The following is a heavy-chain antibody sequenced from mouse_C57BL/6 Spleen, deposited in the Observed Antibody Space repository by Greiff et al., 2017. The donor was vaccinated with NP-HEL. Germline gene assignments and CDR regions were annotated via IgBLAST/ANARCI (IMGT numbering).Heavy chain of an antibody. CDR1: GYTFTSYW. CDR2: IDPSDSYT. D-gene: IGHD2-12*01. V-gene: IGHV1-69*01. CDR3: ARGRLPYGYYAMDY. J-gene: IGHJ4*01. Sequence: QVQLQQPGAELVMPGASVKLSCKASGYTFTSYWMHWVKQRPGQGLEWIGEIDPSDSYTNYNQKFKGKSTLTVDKSSSTAYMQLSSLTSEDSAVYYCARGRLPYGYYAMDYWGQGTSVTVSS.